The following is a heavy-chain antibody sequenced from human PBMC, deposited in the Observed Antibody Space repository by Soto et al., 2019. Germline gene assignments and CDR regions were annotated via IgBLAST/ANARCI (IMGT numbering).Heavy chain of an antibody. CDR2: INSDGSTT. V-gene: IGHV3-74*03. Sequence: EVQLVESGGGLVQPGGSLRLSCAASGFTFSSSWMHWVRQVPGKGLVWVSRINSDGSTTQYADSVRGRFTISRDNAKNTLFLEVNSLRIEDPTVYFCACLPMPRGACDFWGQGTLVTVSS. CDR3: ACLPMPRGACDF. CDR1: GFTFSSSW. D-gene: IGHD3-10*01. J-gene: IGHJ4*02.